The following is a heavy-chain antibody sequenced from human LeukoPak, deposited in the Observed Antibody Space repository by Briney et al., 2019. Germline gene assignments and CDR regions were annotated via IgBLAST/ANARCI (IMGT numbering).Heavy chain of an antibody. V-gene: IGHV3-21*01. Sequence: PGGSLRLSCAASGLTFSSYSMNWVRQAPGKGLEWVSSISSSSSYIYYADSVKGRFTISRDNAKNSLYLQMNSLRAEDTAVYYCARNGYSSGWLLDYWGQGTLVTVSS. CDR1: GLTFSSYS. CDR2: ISSSSSYI. D-gene: IGHD6-19*01. J-gene: IGHJ4*02. CDR3: ARNGYSSGWLLDY.